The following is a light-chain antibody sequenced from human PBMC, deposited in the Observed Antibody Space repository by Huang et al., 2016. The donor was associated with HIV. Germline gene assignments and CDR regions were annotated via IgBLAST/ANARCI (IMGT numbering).Light chain of an antibody. CDR3: LQDYNYPRT. CDR1: QGIRND. Sequence: AIQMTQSPSSLSASVGDRVTITCRASQGIRNDLGWYQQKPGKAPKLLIYAASTSQSGVPSRFSGSVSGTDFTLTISSLQPEDFATYYCLQDYNYPRTFGQGTKVEIK. J-gene: IGKJ1*01. V-gene: IGKV1-6*01. CDR2: AAS.